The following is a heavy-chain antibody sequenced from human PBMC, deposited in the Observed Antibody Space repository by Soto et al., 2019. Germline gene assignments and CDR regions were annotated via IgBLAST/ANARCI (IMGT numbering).Heavy chain of an antibody. Sequence: SETLSLTCTVSGGSISSYYWSWIRQPPGKGLEWIGYIYYSGSTNYNPSLKSRVTISVDTSKNQFSLKLSSVTAADTAVYYCARVNQWLLSPFDYWGQGTLVTVSS. CDR3: ARVNQWLLSPFDY. J-gene: IGHJ4*02. CDR2: IYYSGST. D-gene: IGHD3-3*01. V-gene: IGHV4-59*01. CDR1: GGSISSYY.